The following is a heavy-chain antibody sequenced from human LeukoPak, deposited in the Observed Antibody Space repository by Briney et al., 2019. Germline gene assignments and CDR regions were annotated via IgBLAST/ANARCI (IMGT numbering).Heavy chain of an antibody. D-gene: IGHD3-22*01. J-gene: IGHJ3*02. CDR1: GGSISSTSDY. V-gene: IGHV4-39*01. Sequence: SETLSLTCTVSGGSISSTSDYWGWIRQPPGKGLEWIGNIYYSGSTYYNPSLKSRVTISVDTSKNQVSLNLSSVTAADTAVYYCARVHYDSSGYYYPYAFDIWGQGTMVTVSS. CDR2: IYYSGST. CDR3: ARVHYDSSGYYYPYAFDI.